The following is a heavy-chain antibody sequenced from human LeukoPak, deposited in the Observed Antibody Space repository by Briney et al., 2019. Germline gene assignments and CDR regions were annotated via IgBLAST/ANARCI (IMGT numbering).Heavy chain of an antibody. CDR1: GFTFSRHD. V-gene: IGHV3-30*03. Sequence: TGGSLRLSCVASGFTFSRHDMNWVRQAPGKGLEWVAVISYDGSNKYYADSVKGRFTISRDNSKNTLYLQMNSLRADDTAVYYCATGLVGANRWGQGTLVTVSS. J-gene: IGHJ5*02. D-gene: IGHD1-26*01. CDR3: ATGLVGANR. CDR2: ISYDGSNK.